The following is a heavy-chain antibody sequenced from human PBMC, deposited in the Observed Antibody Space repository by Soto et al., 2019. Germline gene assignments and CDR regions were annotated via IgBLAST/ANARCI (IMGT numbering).Heavy chain of an antibody. J-gene: IGHJ4*02. D-gene: IGHD3-16*02. CDR2: IYWNDDK. V-gene: IGHV2-5*01. Sequence: QITLKESGPTLVKPTQTLTLTCTFSGFSLSTSGVGVGWIRQPPGKALEWLALIYWNDDKRYSPSLKSRLTITNDTSKHPVVLTRTHMDPVDTATYYCAPAAWYVWGSYRPNLNFDYWGQGTLDTVSP. CDR3: APAAWYVWGSYRPNLNFDY. CDR1: GFSLSTSGVG.